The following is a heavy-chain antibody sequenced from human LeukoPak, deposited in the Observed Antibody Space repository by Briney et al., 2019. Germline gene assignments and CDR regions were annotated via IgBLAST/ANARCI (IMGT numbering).Heavy chain of an antibody. CDR2: IIPILGIA. CDR1: GGTFSSYT. D-gene: IGHD3-3*01. Sequence: EASVKVSCKASGGTFSSYTISWVRQAPGQGLEWMGRIIPILGIANYAQKFQGRVTITADKSTGTAYMELSSLRSEDTAVYYCARESPIYYFDYWGQGTLVTVSS. V-gene: IGHV1-69*04. CDR3: ARESPIYYFDY. J-gene: IGHJ4*02.